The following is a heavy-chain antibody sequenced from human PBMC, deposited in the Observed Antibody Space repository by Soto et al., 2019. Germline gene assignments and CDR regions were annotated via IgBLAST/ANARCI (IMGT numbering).Heavy chain of an antibody. CDR2: IYYSGST. D-gene: IGHD1-26*01. V-gene: IGHV4-59*01. Sequence: SETLSLTCTVSGGSISSYYWSWIRQQTGKGLEWIGYIYYSGSTNYNPSLKSRVTISVDTSKNQFSLKLSSVTAADTAVYYCARDPVGALEGYGMDVWGQGTTVT. J-gene: IGHJ6*02. CDR3: ARDPVGALEGYGMDV. CDR1: GGSISSYY.